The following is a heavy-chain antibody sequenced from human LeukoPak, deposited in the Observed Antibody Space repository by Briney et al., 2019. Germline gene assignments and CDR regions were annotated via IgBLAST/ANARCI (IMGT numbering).Heavy chain of an antibody. CDR2: IKGGGGDP. CDR3: AKGGHAFTPLYC. Sequence: PGGSLRLSCAASGFTFSSYAMGWVRQAPGKGLEWVSSIKGGGGDPFYAESVRGRFTISRDNSKNTLYLQLNSLRAEDTAVYFCAKGGHAFTPLYCWGHGKLVTVSS. J-gene: IGHJ4*01. V-gene: IGHV3-23*01. D-gene: IGHD2-2*01. CDR1: GFTFSSYA.